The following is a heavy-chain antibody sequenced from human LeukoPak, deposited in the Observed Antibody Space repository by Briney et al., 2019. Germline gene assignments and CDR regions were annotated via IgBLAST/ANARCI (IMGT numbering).Heavy chain of an antibody. V-gene: IGHV5-51*01. CDR1: GYSFSTYW. CDR3: ASPGGSSEEYVY. D-gene: IGHD1-26*01. J-gene: IGHJ4*02. CDR2: IYPGDSDT. Sequence: GESLKISCKGSGYSFSTYWIGWVRQMPGKGLEWMGIIYPGDSDTRYSPSFQGQVTISADNSVTTAYLRWSSVKASDTAMYYCASPGGSSEEYVYWGQGTLVTVSS.